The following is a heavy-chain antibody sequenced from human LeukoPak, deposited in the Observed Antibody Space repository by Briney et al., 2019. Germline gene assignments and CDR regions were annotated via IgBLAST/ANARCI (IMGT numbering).Heavy chain of an antibody. CDR2: IWYDGSNK. J-gene: IGHJ5*02. D-gene: IGHD3-9*01. Sequence: PGGSLRLSCAASGFTFSSYGMHWVRQAPGKGLEWVAVIWYDGSNKYYADSVKGRFTISRDNSKNTLYLQMNSLRAEDTAVYYCARGPYYDILANWFDPWGQGTLVTVSS. V-gene: IGHV3-33*08. CDR3: ARGPYYDILANWFDP. CDR1: GFTFSSYG.